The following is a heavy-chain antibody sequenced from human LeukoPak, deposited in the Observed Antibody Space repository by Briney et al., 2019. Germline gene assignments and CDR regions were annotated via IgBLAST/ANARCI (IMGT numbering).Heavy chain of an antibody. CDR3: PRQSYASGWNPFDH. CDR2: ISGGGVTT. Sequence: GSLRLSRAASGFTFSNYAMSWVRQAPGKGLEWVSTISGGGVTTYYADSAKGRFTISRDNSKNTLYLQMNSLRAEDTAVYYCPRQSYASGWNPFDHWGQGILVTVSS. CDR1: GFTFSNYA. J-gene: IGHJ4*02. D-gene: IGHD6-19*01. V-gene: IGHV3-23*01.